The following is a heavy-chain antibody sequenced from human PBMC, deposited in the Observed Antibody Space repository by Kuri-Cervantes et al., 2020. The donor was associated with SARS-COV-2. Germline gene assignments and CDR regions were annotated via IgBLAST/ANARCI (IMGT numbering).Heavy chain of an antibody. Sequence: GESLKISCAASGFTFSSYGMHWVRQAPGKGLEWVAVIWYGGSNKYYADSVKGRFTISRDNSKNTLYLQMNSLRGDDTAVYYCTRGSIAGRRGTFDFWGQGTVVTVSS. V-gene: IGHV3-33*08. CDR2: IWYGGSNK. CDR3: TRGSIAGRRGTFDF. J-gene: IGHJ4*02. CDR1: GFTFSSYG. D-gene: IGHD6-6*01.